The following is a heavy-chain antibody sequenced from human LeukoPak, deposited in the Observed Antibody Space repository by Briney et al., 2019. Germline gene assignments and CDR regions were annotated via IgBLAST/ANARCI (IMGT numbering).Heavy chain of an antibody. Sequence: GRSLRLSCAASGFTFSSYAMHWVRQAPGKGREWGAVISYDGSNKHYADSVKGRFTISRDDSKNTLYLQMNSLRAEDTAVYYCAKDPSPLYCSSTSCSPYGMDVWGKGTTVTVSS. V-gene: IGHV3-30*18. J-gene: IGHJ6*04. D-gene: IGHD2-2*01. CDR2: ISYDGSNK. CDR3: AKDPSPLYCSSTSCSPYGMDV. CDR1: GFTFSSYA.